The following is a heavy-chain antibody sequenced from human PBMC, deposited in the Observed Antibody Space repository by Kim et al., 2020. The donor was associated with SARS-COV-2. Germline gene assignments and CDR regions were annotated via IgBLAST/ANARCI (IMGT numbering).Heavy chain of an antibody. J-gene: IGHJ6*02. D-gene: IGHD2-2*01. V-gene: IGHV3-30*03. CDR2: ISYDGSNK. CDR3: ARGDCSSTSCYGWNYYYGMDV. Sequence: GGSLRLSCAASGFTFSSYGMHWVRQAPRKGLEWVAVISYDGSNKYYADSVKGRFTISRDNSKNTLYLQMNSLRAEDTAVYYCARGDCSSTSCYGWNYYYGMDVWGQGTTVTVSS. CDR1: GFTFSSYG.